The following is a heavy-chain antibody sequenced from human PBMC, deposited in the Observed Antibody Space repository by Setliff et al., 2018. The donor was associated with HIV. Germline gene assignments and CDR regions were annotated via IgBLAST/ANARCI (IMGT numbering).Heavy chain of an antibody. Sequence: ASVKVSCKAFGYTFSTNAIHWVRQAPGKRLEWMGYINAGDDNTRYSEKFQGRVTITRDTSANTAYMELSSLRSEDTAVYYCARGSCSGCYLSDYWGLGTLVTGSS. CDR2: INAGDDNT. CDR3: ARGSCSGCYLSDY. D-gene: IGHD6-19*01. J-gene: IGHJ4*02. V-gene: IGHV1-3*01. CDR1: GYTFSTNA.